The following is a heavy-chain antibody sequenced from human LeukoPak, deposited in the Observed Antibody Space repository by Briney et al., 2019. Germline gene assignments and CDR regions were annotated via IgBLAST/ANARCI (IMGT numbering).Heavy chain of an antibody. CDR3: ARHQSPLHLFDY. J-gene: IGHJ4*02. CDR1: GGSISSGGYY. CDR2: IYHSGST. V-gene: IGHV4-30-2*01. Sequence: SETLSLTCTVPGGSISSGGYYWSWIRQPPGKGLEWIGYIYHSGSTYYNPSLKSRVTMSVDRSKNQFSLKLSSVTAADTAVYYCARHQSPLHLFDYWGQGTLVTVSS.